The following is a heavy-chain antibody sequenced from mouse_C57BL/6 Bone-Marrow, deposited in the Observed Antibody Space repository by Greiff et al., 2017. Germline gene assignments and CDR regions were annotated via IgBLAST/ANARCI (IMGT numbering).Heavy chain of an antibody. CDR2: IRSKSNNYAT. J-gene: IGHJ4*01. CDR3: VSYYGNYHYAMDY. V-gene: IGHV10-1*01. Sequence: EVQLVESGGGLVQPKGSLKLSCAASGFSFNTYAMNWVRQAPGKGLEWVARIRSKSNNYATYYADSVKDRFTISRDDSESMLYLQMNNLKTEDTAMYYCVSYYGNYHYAMDYWGQGTSVTVSS. CDR1: GFSFNTYA. D-gene: IGHD2-1*01.